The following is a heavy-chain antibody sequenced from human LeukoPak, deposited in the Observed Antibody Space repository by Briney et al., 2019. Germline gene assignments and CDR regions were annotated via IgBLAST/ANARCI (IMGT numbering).Heavy chain of an antibody. CDR1: GGSFSGYY. CDR3: AGRPAYYGMDV. Sequence: PSETLSLTCAVYGGSFSGYYWSWIRQPPGKGLEWIGEINHSGSTNYNPSLKSRVTMSVDTSKNQLSLKLSSVTAADTAVYYCAGRPAYYGMDVWGQGTTVTVSS. J-gene: IGHJ6*02. V-gene: IGHV4-34*01. CDR2: INHSGST.